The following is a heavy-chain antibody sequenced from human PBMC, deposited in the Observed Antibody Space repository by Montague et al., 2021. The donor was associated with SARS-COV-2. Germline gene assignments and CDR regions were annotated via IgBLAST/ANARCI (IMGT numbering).Heavy chain of an antibody. Sequence: TLSLTCTVSGGSISSASYYWSWIRQPAGKGLEWIGHIYSTVITNYNLSPKSRVTISVDLSKNQFSLKMTSVTAADTAVYYCARDPHDYGWFDPWGQGTLVTVSS. CDR1: GGSISSASYY. CDR2: IYSTVIT. D-gene: IGHD4-17*01. CDR3: ARDPHDYGWFDP. V-gene: IGHV4-61*09. J-gene: IGHJ5*02.